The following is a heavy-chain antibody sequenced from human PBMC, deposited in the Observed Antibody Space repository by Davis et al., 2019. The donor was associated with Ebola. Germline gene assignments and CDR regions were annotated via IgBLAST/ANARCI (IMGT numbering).Heavy chain of an antibody. V-gene: IGHV3-30-3*01. CDR1: GFTFNGYA. D-gene: IGHD2-2*01. J-gene: IGHJ6*03. CDR3: ASLLGYCSTTICLGLYSMDV. CDR2: ISYDGTYK. Sequence: PGGSLRLSCAASGFTFNGYAMSWVRQAPGKGLEWAAIISYDGTYKYYADSVKGRFTISRDNSKNTLYLQMNSLRAEDTALYYCASLLGYCSTTICLGLYSMDVWGKGTTVTVSS.